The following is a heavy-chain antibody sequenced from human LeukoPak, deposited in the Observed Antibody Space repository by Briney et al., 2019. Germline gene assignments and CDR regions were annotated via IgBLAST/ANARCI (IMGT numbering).Heavy chain of an antibody. CDR2: INPNSGGT. CDR1: GYTFTGYY. D-gene: IGHD3-3*01. CDR3: ARDHGDDAFDI. Sequence: GASVKVSCKASGYTFTGYYMHWVRQAPGQGLEWMGWINPNSGGTNYEQKFQGRVTMTRDTSISTAYMELRSVRSDDTAVYYCARDHGDDAFDIWGPGTMVTVSS. V-gene: IGHV1-2*02. J-gene: IGHJ3*02.